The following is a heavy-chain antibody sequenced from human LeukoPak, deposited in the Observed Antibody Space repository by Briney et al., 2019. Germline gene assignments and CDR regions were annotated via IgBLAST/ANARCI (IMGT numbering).Heavy chain of an antibody. CDR2: LYSGGST. CDR1: GFIVSSNY. CDR3: ARDLFGSYNPSYGMDV. J-gene: IGHJ6*02. Sequence: GGSLRLSCAASGFIVSSNYMTWVRQAPGKGLEWVSVLYSGGSTYYADSVKGRFTISRDNSKNTLYLQMNSLRAEDTAVYYCARDLFGSYNPSYGMDVWGQGTTVTVSS. D-gene: IGHD3-3*01. V-gene: IGHV3-66*01.